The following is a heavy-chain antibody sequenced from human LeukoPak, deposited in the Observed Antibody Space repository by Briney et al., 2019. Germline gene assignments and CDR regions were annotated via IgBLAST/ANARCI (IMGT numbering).Heavy chain of an antibody. Sequence: GGSLRLSCAASGFTFSSYEMNWVRQAPGKGLEWVSAISGSGTTIYYADSVKGRFTISRDNSKNTLYLQMNSLRAEDTAVYYCANLYDSVGYYIAWGQGALVTVSS. D-gene: IGHD3-22*01. V-gene: IGHV3-23*01. CDR1: GFTFSSYE. CDR2: ISGSGTTI. J-gene: IGHJ5*02. CDR3: ANLYDSVGYYIA.